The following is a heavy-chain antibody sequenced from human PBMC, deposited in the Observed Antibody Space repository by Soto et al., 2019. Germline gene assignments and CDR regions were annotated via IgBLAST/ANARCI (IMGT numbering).Heavy chain of an antibody. CDR2: IYYSGST. D-gene: IGHD3-10*01. CDR1: GGSISSYY. Sequence: SETLSLTCTVSGGSISSYYWSWIRQPPGKGLEWIGYIYYSGSTNYNPSLKSRVTISVDTSKNQFSLKLSSVTAADTAVYYCAREGRGDAFDLWGQGTMFPDSS. CDR3: AREGRGDAFDL. J-gene: IGHJ3*01. V-gene: IGHV4-59*01.